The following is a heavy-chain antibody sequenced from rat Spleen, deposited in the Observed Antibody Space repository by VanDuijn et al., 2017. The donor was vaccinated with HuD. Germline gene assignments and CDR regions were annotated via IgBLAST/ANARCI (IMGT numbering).Heavy chain of an antibody. CDR2: ISPSGATT. D-gene: IGHD1-4*01. J-gene: IGHJ2*01. Sequence: EVQLVESGGGLVQPGRSLKLSCAASGFTFSSFPMAWVRQAPKKGLEWVASISPSGATTNYRDSVKGRFTISRDNARGTLYLQMDSLRSEDTATYYCARVGTRVSRFAYWGQGVMVTVSS. V-gene: IGHV5-46*01. CDR1: GFTFSSFP. CDR3: ARVGTRVSRFAY.